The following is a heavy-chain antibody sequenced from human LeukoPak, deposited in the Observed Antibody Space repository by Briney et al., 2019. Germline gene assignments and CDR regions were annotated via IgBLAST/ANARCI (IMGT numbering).Heavy chain of an antibody. D-gene: IGHD2-15*01. Sequence: PGGSLRLSCTVSGFIFSDYWMAWVRQAPGKGLEWVAIIEKNGSGKNYVDSVKGRFIISRDNAKNSLFLQMDSLKDEDTAVYYCTTDRWYSADHWGQGTLVTVSP. J-gene: IGHJ5*02. CDR3: TTDRWYSADH. CDR1: GFIFSDYW. V-gene: IGHV3-7*03. CDR2: IEKNGSGK.